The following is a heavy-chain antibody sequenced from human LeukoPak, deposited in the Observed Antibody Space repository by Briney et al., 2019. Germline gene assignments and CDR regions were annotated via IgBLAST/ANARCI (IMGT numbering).Heavy chain of an antibody. J-gene: IGHJ4*02. CDR1: XGSISSYY. D-gene: IGHD6-13*01. CDR2: IYYSGST. CDR3: ARDSSSWYPDY. Sequence: XXTLSLTCTVXXGSISSYYWSWIRQPPGKGLEWIGYIYYSGSTNYNPSLKSRVTISVDTSKNQFSLKLSSVTAADTAVYYCARDSSSWYPDYWGQGTLVTVSS. V-gene: IGHV4-59*01.